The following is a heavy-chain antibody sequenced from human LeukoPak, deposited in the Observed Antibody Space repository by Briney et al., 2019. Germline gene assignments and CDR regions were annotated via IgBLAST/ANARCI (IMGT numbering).Heavy chain of an antibody. CDR2: IIPIFGTA. J-gene: IGHJ4*02. V-gene: IGHV1-69*01. Sequence: SVKVSCKASGGTFSSYAISWVRQAPGQGLEWMGGIIPIFGTANYAQKFQGRVTITADEYTSTAYMELSSLRSEDTAVYYCARGREGITIFGVAFDYWGQGTLVTVSS. D-gene: IGHD3-3*01. CDR1: GGTFSSYA. CDR3: ARGREGITIFGVAFDY.